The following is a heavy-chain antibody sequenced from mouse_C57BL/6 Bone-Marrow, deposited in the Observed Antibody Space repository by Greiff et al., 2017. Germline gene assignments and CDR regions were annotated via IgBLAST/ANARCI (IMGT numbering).Heavy chain of an antibody. CDR3: ARHDSNYPWYAMDY. CDR1: GFSLTSYG. J-gene: IGHJ4*01. V-gene: IGHV2-2*01. D-gene: IGHD2-5*01. Sequence: QVQLKESGPGLVQPSQSLSITCTASGFSLTSYGVHWVRQSPGKGLEWLGVIWSGGSTDYNAAFISRLSISKDNSKSQVFFKMNSLQADDTAIYYCARHDSNYPWYAMDYWGQGTSVTVSS. CDR2: IWSGGST.